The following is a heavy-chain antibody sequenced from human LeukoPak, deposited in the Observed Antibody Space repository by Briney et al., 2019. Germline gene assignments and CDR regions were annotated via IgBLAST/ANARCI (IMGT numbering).Heavy chain of an antibody. D-gene: IGHD6-25*01. CDR1: GGSISSSSYY. V-gene: IGHV4-39*01. CDR2: IYYSGST. J-gene: IGHJ6*03. CDR3: ARLGIGGQPNYYYYMDV. Sequence: PSETLSLTCTVSGGSISSSSYYWGWIRQPPGKGLEWIGSIYYSGSTYYNPSLKSRVTISVDTSKNQFSLKLSSVTAADTAVYYCARLGIGGQPNYYYYMDVWGKGTTVTISS.